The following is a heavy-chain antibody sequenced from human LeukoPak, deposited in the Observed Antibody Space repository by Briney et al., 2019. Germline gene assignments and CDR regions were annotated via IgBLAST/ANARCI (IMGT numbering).Heavy chain of an antibody. J-gene: IGHJ3*02. D-gene: IGHD3-22*01. V-gene: IGHV4-39*07. CDR2: MYYSGST. CDR3: ARVYYDSSGYYNDAFDI. Sequence: SETLSLTCTVSGGSISSSSYYWGWIRQPPGKGLEWIGSMYYSGSTYYNPSLKSRVTMSVDTSKNQFSLKLSSVTAADTAVYYCARVYYDSSGYYNDAFDIWGQGTMVTVSS. CDR1: GGSISSSSYY.